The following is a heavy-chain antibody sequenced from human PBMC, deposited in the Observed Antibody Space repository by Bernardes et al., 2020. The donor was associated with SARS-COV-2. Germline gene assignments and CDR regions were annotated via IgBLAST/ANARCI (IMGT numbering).Heavy chain of an antibody. J-gene: IGHJ6*02. Sequence: GESLKISCKGSDYTFTNYWIGWVRQMPGKGLEWMGIIYPGDSDTKYSPSFQGRVTISADKSVNTAYLQWSSLKASDTAVYYCASVMATWDRGLFSNTYYFYGMDVWGQGTTVTVSS. CDR3: ASVMATWDRGLFSNTYYFYGMDV. D-gene: IGHD3-10*01. CDR2: IYPGDSDT. CDR1: DYTFTNYW. V-gene: IGHV5-51*01.